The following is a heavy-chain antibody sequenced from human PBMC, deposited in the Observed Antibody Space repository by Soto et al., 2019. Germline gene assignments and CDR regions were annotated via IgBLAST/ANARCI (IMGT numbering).Heavy chain of an antibody. J-gene: IGHJ5*02. CDR1: GFTFSSYW. CDR3: ARADIVAPPNWFDP. CDR2: IKQDGSEK. V-gene: IGHV3-7*03. Sequence: EVQLVESGEGLVQPGGSLRLSCAASGFTFSSYWMSWVRQAPGKGLEWVANIKQDGSEKYYVDSVKGRFTISRDNAKNSLYLQMNSLRAEDTAVYYCARADIVAPPNWFDPWGQGTLVTVSS. D-gene: IGHD5-12*01.